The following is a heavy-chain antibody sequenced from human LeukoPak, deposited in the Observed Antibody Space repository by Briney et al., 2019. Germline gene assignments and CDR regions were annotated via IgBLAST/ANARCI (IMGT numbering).Heavy chain of an antibody. V-gene: IGHV4-4*02. CDR3: ARSGKYYDSIDY. Sequence: SGTLSLTCAVSGGSISSSNWWSWVRQPPGKGLEWIGEIYHSGTTNCNPSLKSRVTISVDTSRNQFSLNLSSVTAADTAVYYCARSGKYYDSIDYWGQGTLATVSS. CDR2: IYHSGTT. CDR1: GGSISSSNW. J-gene: IGHJ4*02. D-gene: IGHD3-3*01.